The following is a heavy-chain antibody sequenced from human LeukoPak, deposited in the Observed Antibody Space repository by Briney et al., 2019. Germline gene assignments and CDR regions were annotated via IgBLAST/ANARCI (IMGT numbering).Heavy chain of an antibody. Sequence: GGSLRLSCAASGFTFSSYAMPWVRQAPGKGLEWVAVISYDGSNKYYADSVKGRFTISRDNPKNTLYLQMNSLRAEDTAVYYCARVPPVWGDPQPLVLYFDYWGQGTLVTVSS. CDR1: GFTFSSYA. CDR3: ARVPPVWGDPQPLVLYFDY. D-gene: IGHD7-27*01. CDR2: ISYDGSNK. V-gene: IGHV3-30-3*01. J-gene: IGHJ4*02.